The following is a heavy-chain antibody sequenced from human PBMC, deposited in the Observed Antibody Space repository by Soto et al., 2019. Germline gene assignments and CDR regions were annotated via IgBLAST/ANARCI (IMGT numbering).Heavy chain of an antibody. CDR2: ISGSGGST. CDR3: ARSYYYDSSGYYTFDY. J-gene: IGHJ4*02. D-gene: IGHD3-22*01. CDR1: GFTFSSYA. Sequence: LRLSCAASGFTFSSYAMSWVRQAPGKGLEWVSAISGSGGSTYYADSVKGRFTISRDNSKNTLYLQMNSLRAEDTAVYYCARSYYYDSSGYYTFDYWGQGTLVTVSS. V-gene: IGHV3-23*01.